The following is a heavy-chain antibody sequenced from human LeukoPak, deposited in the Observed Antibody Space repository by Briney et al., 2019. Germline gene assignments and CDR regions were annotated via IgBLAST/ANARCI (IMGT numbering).Heavy chain of an antibody. Sequence: PGGSLRLSCAASGFTVSSNYMSWVCQAPGKGLEWVSVIYSGGSTYYADSVKGRFTISRDNSKNTLYLQMNSLRAEDTAVYYCARDRYYYDSSGYPIDYYGMDVWGQGTTVTVFS. CDR2: IYSGGST. V-gene: IGHV3-66*01. D-gene: IGHD3-22*01. CDR1: GFTVSSNY. CDR3: ARDRYYYDSSGYPIDYYGMDV. J-gene: IGHJ6*02.